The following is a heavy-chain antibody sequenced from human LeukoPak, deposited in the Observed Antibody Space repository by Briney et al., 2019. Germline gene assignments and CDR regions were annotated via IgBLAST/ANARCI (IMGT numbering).Heavy chain of an antibody. CDR3: AAYARGLDYFDY. CDR1: GGSISSSSYY. J-gene: IGHJ4*02. CDR2: IYYSGGT. Sequence: KPSETLSLTCTVSGGSISSSSYYWGWIRQPPGKGLEWIGSIYYSGGTYYNPSLKSRVTISGDTSKNQFSLKLSSVTAADTAVYYCAAYARGLDYFDYWGQGTLVTVSS. D-gene: IGHD2-8*01. V-gene: IGHV4-39*01.